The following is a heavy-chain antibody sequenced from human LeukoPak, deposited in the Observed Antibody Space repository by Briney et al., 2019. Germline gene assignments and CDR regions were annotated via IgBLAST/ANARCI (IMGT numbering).Heavy chain of an antibody. Sequence: SETLSLTCAVSGGSISSGGYSWSWIRQSPGKGLEWIGYIYYSGSTYYNPSLKSRVTISVDTSKNQFSLELTSVTAADTAVYYCARETSQKGAHYMDVWGKGTTVTISS. D-gene: IGHD3-16*01. CDR2: IYYSGST. J-gene: IGHJ6*03. CDR1: GGSISSGGYS. V-gene: IGHV4-30-4*07. CDR3: ARETSQKGAHYMDV.